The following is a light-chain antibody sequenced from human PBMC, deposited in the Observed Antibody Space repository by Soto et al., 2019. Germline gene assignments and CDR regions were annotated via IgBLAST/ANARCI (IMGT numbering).Light chain of an antibody. J-gene: IGLJ3*02. CDR3: AAWDVSLNGPV. Sequence: QSVLTRPPSASGTPGQRVTISCSGSSSNIGSNTVNWYQQLPGTAPKLLIYYNNQRPSGVPDRFSGSKSGTSASLAISGLQSEDEADYFCAAWDVSLNGPVFGGGTKLTVL. CDR2: YNN. CDR1: SSNIGSNT. V-gene: IGLV1-44*01.